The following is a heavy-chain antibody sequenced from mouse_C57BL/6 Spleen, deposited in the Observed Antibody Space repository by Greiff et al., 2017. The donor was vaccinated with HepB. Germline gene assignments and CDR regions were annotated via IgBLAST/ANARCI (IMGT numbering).Heavy chain of an antibody. CDR2: IRNKANGYTT. V-gene: IGHV7-3*01. CDR3: ARSIYDYDVGFAY. Sequence: EVQLQESGGGLVQPGGSLSLSCAASGFTFTDYYMSWVRQPPGKALEWLGFIRNKANGYTTEYSASVKGRFTISRDNSQSILYLQMNALRAEDSATYYCARSIYDYDVGFAYWGQGTLVTVSA. J-gene: IGHJ3*01. CDR1: GFTFTDYY. D-gene: IGHD2-4*01.